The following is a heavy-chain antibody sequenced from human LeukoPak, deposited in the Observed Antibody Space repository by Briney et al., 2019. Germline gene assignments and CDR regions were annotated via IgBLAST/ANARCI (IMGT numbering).Heavy chain of an antibody. CDR1: GFTFDDYA. CDR2: ISWNSGSI. CDR3: AREYYDNSGPTWGFDY. J-gene: IGHJ4*02. D-gene: IGHD3-22*01. V-gene: IGHV3-9*01. Sequence: GGSLRLSCAASGFTFDDYAMHWVRQAPGKGLEWVSGISWNSGSIGYADSVKGRFTISRDNAKNSLYLQMNSLRAEDTAVYYCAREYYDNSGPTWGFDYWGQGTLVIVSS.